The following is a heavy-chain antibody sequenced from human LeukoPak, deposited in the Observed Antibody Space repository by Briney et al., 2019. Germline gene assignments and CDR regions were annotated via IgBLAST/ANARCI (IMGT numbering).Heavy chain of an antibody. J-gene: IGHJ4*02. V-gene: IGHV4-31*03. CDR3: ARGGVLDS. D-gene: IGHD6-6*01. CDR1: GDSINSGGYY. CDR2: IYYSGST. Sequence: SETLSLTCTVPGDSINSGGYYWSWIRQHPGKGLEWIGYIYYSGSTYYNPSLKSRVTMSVDTSKNQFSLKLSSVTAADTAVYYCARGGVLDSWGQGTLVTVSS.